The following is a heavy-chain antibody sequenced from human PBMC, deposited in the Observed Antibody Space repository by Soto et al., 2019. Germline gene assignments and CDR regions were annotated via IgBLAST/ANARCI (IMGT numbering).Heavy chain of an antibody. CDR1: GGSISSYY. Sequence: PSETLSLTCTVSGGSISSYYWSWIRQPPGKGLEWIGYIYYSGSANYNPSLKSRITISVDTSKNQFSLKLSSVTAADTAVYYCASANFDWLSPSFDYWGQGTLVTVSS. CDR3: ASANFDWLSPSFDY. CDR2: IYYSGSA. D-gene: IGHD3-9*01. V-gene: IGHV4-59*01. J-gene: IGHJ4*02.